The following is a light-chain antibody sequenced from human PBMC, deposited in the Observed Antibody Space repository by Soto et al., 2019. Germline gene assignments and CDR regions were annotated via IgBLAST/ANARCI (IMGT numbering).Light chain of an antibody. V-gene: IGKV3-20*01. CDR3: QQYDSTPPT. J-gene: IGKJ1*01. CDR1: QSVNSNY. CDR2: GAS. Sequence: EIVLTQSPGTLSLSPGERATLSCRASQSVNSNYLAWYQRKPGQAPRLLIYGASNRATDIPYRFSASGSGTDITLTITRLEAEDFAVYYCQQYDSTPPTFGQGTNVEVK.